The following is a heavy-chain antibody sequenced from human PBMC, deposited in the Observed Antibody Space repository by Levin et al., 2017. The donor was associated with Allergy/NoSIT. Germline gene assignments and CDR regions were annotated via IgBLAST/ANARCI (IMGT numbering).Heavy chain of an antibody. CDR3: ASQAGAAWSGYMDV. CDR2: IYHSGST. Sequence: SETLSLTCSVSGGSITSYYWSWIRQPPGKGLEWMGYIYHSGSTNYNPSLKSRVSISVDTSKNQFSLKMSSVTAADTAVYYCASQAGAAWSGYMDVWGKGTTVTVSS. J-gene: IGHJ6*03. D-gene: IGHD1-26*01. CDR1: GGSITSYY. V-gene: IGHV4-59*01.